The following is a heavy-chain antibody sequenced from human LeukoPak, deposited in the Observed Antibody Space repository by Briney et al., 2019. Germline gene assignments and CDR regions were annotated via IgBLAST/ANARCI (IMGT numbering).Heavy chain of an antibody. CDR1: GFTFSHYG. J-gene: IGHJ4*02. CDR3: ARDEGWIQLFF. CDR2: LTANSRSA. D-gene: IGHD5-18*01. V-gene: IGHV3-23*01. Sequence: GGTLRLSCAASGFTFSHYGMNWVRQAPGKGLEWVSGLTANSRSAYYADSVKGRFTISRDNSENMVYLQMNSLRAEDTAMYYCARDEGWIQLFFRGQGTLVTVSS.